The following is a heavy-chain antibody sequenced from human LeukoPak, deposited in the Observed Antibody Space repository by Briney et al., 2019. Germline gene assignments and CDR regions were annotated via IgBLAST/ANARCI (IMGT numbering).Heavy chain of an antibody. Sequence: GGSLRLSCAASGFTFSSYGMHWVRQAPGKGLEWVAVISYDGSNKYYAESVKGRFTISRDNSKNTLYLQMNSLRAEDTAVYYCARGVEAWRAAADWGQGTLVTVSS. CDR2: ISYDGSNK. D-gene: IGHD6-13*01. V-gene: IGHV3-30*03. CDR1: GFTFSSYG. CDR3: ARGVEAWRAAAD. J-gene: IGHJ4*02.